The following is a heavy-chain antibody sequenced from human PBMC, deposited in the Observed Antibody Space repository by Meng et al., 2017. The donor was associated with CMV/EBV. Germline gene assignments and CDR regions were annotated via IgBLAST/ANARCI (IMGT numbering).Heavy chain of an antibody. CDR2: IKSKTDGGTT. CDR1: GFPFSNAW. J-gene: IGHJ4*02. V-gene: IGHV3-15*07. CDR3: TTILLAVAGGFDY. Sequence: SGFPFSNAWMNWGRQAPGKGLEWVGRIKSKTDGGTTDYAAPVKGRFTISRDDSKNTLYLQMNSLKTEDTAVYYCTTILLAVAGGFDYWGQGTLVTVSS. D-gene: IGHD6-19*01.